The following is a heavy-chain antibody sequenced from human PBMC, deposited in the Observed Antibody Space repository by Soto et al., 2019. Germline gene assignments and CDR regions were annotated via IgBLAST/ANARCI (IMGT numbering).Heavy chain of an antibody. CDR2: INPSGGST. Sequence: GASVKVSCKASGYTFTSYYMHWVRQAPGQGLEWMGIINPSGGSTSYAQKFQGRVTMTRDTSTSTVYMELSSLRSEDTAVYYCARGGVGATVDYYYYGMDVWGQGTTVTVS. J-gene: IGHJ6*02. V-gene: IGHV1-46*01. CDR3: ARGGVGATVDYYYYGMDV. D-gene: IGHD1-26*01. CDR1: GYTFTSYY.